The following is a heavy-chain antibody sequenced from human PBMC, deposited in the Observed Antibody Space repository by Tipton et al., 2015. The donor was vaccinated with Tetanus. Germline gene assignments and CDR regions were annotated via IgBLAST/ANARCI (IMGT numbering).Heavy chain of an antibody. CDR2: IKSHADGGTI. J-gene: IGHJ3*01. Sequence: SLRLSCAASGVTYNMAWMNWVRQAPGKGLEWVGRIKSHADGGTIDFAAPVKGRFTMSRDDSKRTLFLQMNNVTVEDTAIYYCTTVGHGLVTAIGDAFEVWGQGTMVTVSS. D-gene: IGHD2-21*02. V-gene: IGHV3-15*07. CDR1: GVTYNMAW. CDR3: TTVGHGLVTAIGDAFEV.